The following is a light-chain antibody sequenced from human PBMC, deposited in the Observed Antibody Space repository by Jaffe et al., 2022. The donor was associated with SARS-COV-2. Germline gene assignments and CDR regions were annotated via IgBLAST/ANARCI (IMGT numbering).Light chain of an antibody. Sequence: QSALTQPASVSGSPGQSITISCTGTSSDVGAYNYVSWYQQHPGKAPKLMSYDVSKRPSGVSHRFSGSKSGNTASLTISGLQSEDEADYYCSSYTTSSTVVFGGGTKLTVL. V-gene: IGLV2-14*03. CDR3: SSYTTSSTVV. CDR2: DVS. J-gene: IGLJ2*01. CDR1: SSDVGAYNY.